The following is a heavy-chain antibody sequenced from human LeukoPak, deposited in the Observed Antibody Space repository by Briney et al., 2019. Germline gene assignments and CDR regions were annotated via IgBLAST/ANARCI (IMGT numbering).Heavy chain of an antibody. CDR2: IIPIFDTS. D-gene: IGHD1-1*01. Sequence: ASVKVSCKASGGTLSSYAITWVRQAPGQGLEWMGGIIPIFDTSNYAQKFQGRVTMTTDTSTNTAYMELRSLRSDDTAVYYCAKRMLGQRRTSPYDYWGQGTLVTVSS. J-gene: IGHJ4*02. CDR3: AKRMLGQRRTSPYDY. V-gene: IGHV1-69*05. CDR1: GGTLSSYA.